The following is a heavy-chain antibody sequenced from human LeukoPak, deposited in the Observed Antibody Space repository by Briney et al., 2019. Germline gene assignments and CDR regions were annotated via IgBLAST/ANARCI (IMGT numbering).Heavy chain of an antibody. J-gene: IGHJ4*02. CDR2: INPNSGGT. CDR1: GYTFTGYY. CDR3: ARSIIVVVVAAFDY. Sequence: ASVKVSCKASGYTFTGYYMHWVRQAPGQGLEWMGWINPNSGGTNYAQKFQGRVTMTRDTSISTAYMELSRLRSDDTAVYYCARSIIVVVVAAFDYWGQGTLVTVSS. D-gene: IGHD2-15*01. V-gene: IGHV1-2*02.